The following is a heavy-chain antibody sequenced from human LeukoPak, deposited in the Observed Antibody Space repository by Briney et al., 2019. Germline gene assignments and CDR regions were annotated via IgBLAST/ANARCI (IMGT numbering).Heavy chain of an antibody. CDR1: GYTFTSYG. CDR2: ISAYNGNT. D-gene: IGHD3-9*01. CDR3: ARGLGDYNTDWFPVSGY. J-gene: IGHJ4*02. V-gene: IGHV1-18*01. Sequence: GASVKVSCKASGYTFTSYGISWVRQAPGQGLEWMGWISAYNGNTNYAQKFQGRVTMTRDTSISTAYMELNSLGSEDTAIYYCARGLGDYNTDWFPVSGYWGQGTLVTVSS.